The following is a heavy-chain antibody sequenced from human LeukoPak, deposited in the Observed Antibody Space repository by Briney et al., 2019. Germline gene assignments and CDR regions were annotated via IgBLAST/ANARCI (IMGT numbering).Heavy chain of an antibody. Sequence: GGSLRLSCAASGFTFSSYWMSWVRQAPGKGLEWVANIKQDGSEKYYVDSVKGRFTISRDNAKNSLYLQMNSLRAEDTAVYYCARGDSEYCSGGSRYAYYFDYWGQGTLVTVSS. J-gene: IGHJ4*02. CDR3: ARGDSEYCSGGSRYAYYFDY. CDR1: GFTFSSYW. V-gene: IGHV3-7*01. D-gene: IGHD2-15*01. CDR2: IKQDGSEK.